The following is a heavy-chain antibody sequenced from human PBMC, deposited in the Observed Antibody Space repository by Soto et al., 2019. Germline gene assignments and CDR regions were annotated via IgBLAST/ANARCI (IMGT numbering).Heavy chain of an antibody. CDR2: IYYSGST. J-gene: IGHJ6*02. D-gene: IGHD3-3*01. Sequence: SETLSLTCTVSGGSISSYYWSWIRQPPGKGLEWIGYIYYSGSTNYNPSLKSRVTISVDTSKNQFSLKLSSVTAADTAVYYCARDFPPATIFGVAKGSYYYGMDVWGQGTTVTVSS. CDR1: GGSISSYY. CDR3: ARDFPPATIFGVAKGSYYYGMDV. V-gene: IGHV4-59*01.